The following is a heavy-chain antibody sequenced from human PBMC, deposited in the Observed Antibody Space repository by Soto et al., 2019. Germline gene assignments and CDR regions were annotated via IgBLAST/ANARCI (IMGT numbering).Heavy chain of an antibody. V-gene: IGHV3-15*01. CDR3: TTDTFAAAGGSSWFDP. J-gene: IGHJ5*02. CDR1: GFTFSNAW. CDR2: IKSKTDGGTT. Sequence: GGSLRLSCAASGFTFSNAWMSWVRQAPGKGLEWVGRIKSKTDGGTTDYAAPVKGRFTISRDDSKNTLYLQMNSLKTEDTAVYYCTTDTFAAAGGSSWFDPWGQGTLVTVSS. D-gene: IGHD6-13*01.